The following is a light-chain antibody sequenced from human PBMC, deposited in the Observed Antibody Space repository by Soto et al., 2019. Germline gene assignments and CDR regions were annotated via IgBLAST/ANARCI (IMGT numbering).Light chain of an antibody. CDR2: EVN. CDR1: SSDVGGYNY. CDR3: TSYAGGNHV. J-gene: IGLJ1*01. V-gene: IGLV2-8*01. Sequence: QSALTQPPSASGSPGQSVTISCTGTSSDVGGYNYVSWYQQHPGKVPKLMVYEVNKRPSGVPDRFSGSKSGNTASLTVAGLHAEDAADYYCTSYAGGNHVFGTGTKVTVL.